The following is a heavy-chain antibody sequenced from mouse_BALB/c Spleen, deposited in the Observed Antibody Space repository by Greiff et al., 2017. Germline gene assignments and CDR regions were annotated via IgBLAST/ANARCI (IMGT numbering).Heavy chain of an antibody. J-gene: IGHJ4*01. CDR1: GYTFTDYA. CDR3: ARRLIRGYAMDY. V-gene: IGHV1-67*01. D-gene: IGHD2-4*01. Sequence: QVQLQQSGPELVRPGVSVKISCKGSGYTFTDYAMHWVKQSHAKSLEWIGVISTYYGNTNYNQKFKGKATMTVDKSSSTAYMELARLTSEDSAIYYCARRLIRGYAMDYWGQGTSVTVSS. CDR2: ISTYYGNT.